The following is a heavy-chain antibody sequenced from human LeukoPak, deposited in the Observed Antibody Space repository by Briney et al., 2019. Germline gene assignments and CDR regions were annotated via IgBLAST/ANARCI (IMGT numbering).Heavy chain of an antibody. J-gene: IGHJ6*03. CDR1: GGTFSSYT. V-gene: IGHV1-69*02. D-gene: IGHD2-2*01. Sequence: SVKVSCKASGGTFSSYTISWVRQAPGQGLEWMGRIIPILGIANYAQKFQGRVTITADKSTSTAYMELSSLRSEDTAVYYCARGREKVPAATRTGRYYYMDVWGKGTTVTVSS. CDR3: ARGREKVPAATRTGRYYYMDV. CDR2: IIPILGIA.